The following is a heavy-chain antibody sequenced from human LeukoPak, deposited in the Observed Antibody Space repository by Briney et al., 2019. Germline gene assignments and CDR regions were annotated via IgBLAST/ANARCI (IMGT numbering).Heavy chain of an antibody. Sequence: PSETLSLTCAVYGGSFSGYYRSWIRQPPGKGLEWIGEINHSGSTNYNPSLKSRVTISVDTSKNQFSLKLSSVTAADTAVYYCARHKDSGYYWPSYYFDYWGQGTLVTVSS. CDR1: GGSFSGYY. J-gene: IGHJ4*02. CDR2: INHSGST. V-gene: IGHV4-34*01. D-gene: IGHD3-22*01. CDR3: ARHKDSGYYWPSYYFDY.